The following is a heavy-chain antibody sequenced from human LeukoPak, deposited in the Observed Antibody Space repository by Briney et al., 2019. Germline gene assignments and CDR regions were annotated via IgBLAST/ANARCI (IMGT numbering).Heavy chain of an antibody. V-gene: IGHV4-34*01. CDR3: ARPSRITIFGVVIPNSYFDY. CDR1: GGSFSGYY. Sequence: PSETLSLTCAVYGGSFSGYYWSWIRQPPGKGLEWIGEINHSGSTNYNPSLKSQVTISVDTSKNQFSLKLSSVTAADTAVYYCARPSRITIFGVVIPNSYFDYWGQGTLVTVSS. D-gene: IGHD3-3*01. J-gene: IGHJ4*02. CDR2: INHSGST.